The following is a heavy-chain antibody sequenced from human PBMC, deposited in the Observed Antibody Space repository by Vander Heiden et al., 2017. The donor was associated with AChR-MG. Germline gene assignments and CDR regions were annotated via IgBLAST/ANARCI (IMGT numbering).Heavy chain of an antibody. CDR3: ARGPAGPHSSSWYVDY. CDR1: GYTFTRYY. D-gene: IGHD6-13*01. V-gene: IGHV1-2*02. Sequence: QVQLVQSGAAVKTPGASVKVSCKASGYTFTRYYRHWVRQAPGQGLEWMGWINPNSGGTNYAQKFQGRVTMTRDTSISTAYMELSRLRSDDTAVYYCARGPAGPHSSSWYVDYWGQGTLVTVSS. CDR2: INPNSGGT. J-gene: IGHJ4*02.